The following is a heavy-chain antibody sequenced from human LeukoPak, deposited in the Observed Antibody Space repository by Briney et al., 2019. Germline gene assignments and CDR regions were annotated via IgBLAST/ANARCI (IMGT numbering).Heavy chain of an antibody. D-gene: IGHD6-6*01. Sequence: GASVKLSCKASGYTFTGYYMHWVRQAPGQGLEWMGWINPNSGGKNYAQKFQGRVTMTRDTSISTAYMELSRLRSDDTAVYYCARDRPGIAARALTNWGQGTLVTVSS. V-gene: IGHV1-2*02. J-gene: IGHJ4*02. CDR2: INPNSGGK. CDR1: GYTFTGYY. CDR3: ARDRPGIAARALTN.